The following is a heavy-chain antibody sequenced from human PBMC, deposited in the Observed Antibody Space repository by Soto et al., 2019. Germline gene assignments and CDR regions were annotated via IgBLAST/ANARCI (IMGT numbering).Heavy chain of an antibody. CDR2: ISRSSDHM. J-gene: IGHJ4*02. CDR3: TRAISGGPFDY. V-gene: IGHV3-21*01. D-gene: IGHD2-15*01. Sequence: EVQLVESGGGLVKPGGSLRLSCAASGFIFSTYSMNWVRQTPGKGLEWVSSISRSSDHMYYADSVRGRFTISRDNAKNPLFLQMNSLRAEDTAVYYCTRAISGGPFDYWGQGALVTVSS. CDR1: GFIFSTYS.